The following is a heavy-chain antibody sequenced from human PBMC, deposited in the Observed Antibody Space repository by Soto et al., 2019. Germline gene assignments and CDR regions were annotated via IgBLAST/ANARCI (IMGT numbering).Heavy chain of an antibody. J-gene: IGHJ3*02. CDR2: IIPILGIA. CDR1: GGTFSSYT. D-gene: IGHD2-15*01. CDR3: ATDCSGGSCYSAFDN. Sequence: SVKVSCKASGGTFSSYTISWVRQAPGQGLEWMGRIIPILGIANYAQKFQGRVTITADKSTSTAYMELSSLRSEDTAVYYCATDCSGGSCYSAFDNWGQGTMVTVSS. V-gene: IGHV1-69*04.